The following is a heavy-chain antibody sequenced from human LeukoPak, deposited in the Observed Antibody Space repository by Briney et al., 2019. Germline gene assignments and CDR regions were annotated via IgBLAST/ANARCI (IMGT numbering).Heavy chain of an antibody. V-gene: IGHV1-8*01. CDR1: GYTFTSYD. J-gene: IGHJ4*02. CDR3: ARGYCSGGSCFWRFDY. Sequence: ASVKVSCKASGYTFTSYDINWVRQATGQGLEWMGWMNPNSGNTGYAQKFQGRVTMTRNTSISAAYMELSGLRSEDTAVYYCARGYCSGGSCFWRFDYWGQGTLVTVSS. CDR2: MNPNSGNT. D-gene: IGHD2-15*01.